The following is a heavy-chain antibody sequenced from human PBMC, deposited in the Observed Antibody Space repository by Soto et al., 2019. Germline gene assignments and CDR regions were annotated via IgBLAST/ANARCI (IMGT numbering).Heavy chain of an antibody. CDR2: ISSSSSTI. CDR1: GFTFSSYS. CDR3: ARALNYDYVWGSYRHDAFDI. Sequence: GGSLRLSCAASGFTFSSYSMNWVRQAPGKGLEWVSYISSSSSTIYYADSVKGRFTISRDNAKNPLYLQMNSLRAEDTAVYYCARALNYDYVWGSYRHDAFDIWGQGTMVTVSS. V-gene: IGHV3-48*01. J-gene: IGHJ3*02. D-gene: IGHD3-16*02.